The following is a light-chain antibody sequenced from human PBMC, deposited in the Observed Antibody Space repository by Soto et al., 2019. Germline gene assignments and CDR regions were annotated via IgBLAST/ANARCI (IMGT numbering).Light chain of an antibody. V-gene: IGLV2-8*01. J-gene: IGLJ1*01. CDR2: EVN. Sequence: QSDLTQPPSATGSPGQSVTISCTGTNSEDGGYNYVSWYQQYPGKAPKLIIYEVNERPSGVPDRFSGSKSGNTASLTVSGLQTADEADYYCSSYAGSNLYVFGTGTKVTVL. CDR3: SSYAGSNLYV. CDR1: NSEDGGYNY.